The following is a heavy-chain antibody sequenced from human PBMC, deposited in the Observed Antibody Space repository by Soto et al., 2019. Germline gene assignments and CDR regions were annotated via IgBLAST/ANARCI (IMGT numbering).Heavy chain of an antibody. V-gene: IGHV3-49*03. CDR3: TRGLDCSSTSCYTGYYGSGSYYWFDP. CDR2: IRSKAYGGTT. CDR1: GFTFGDYA. Sequence: PGGSLRLSCTASGFTFGDYAMSWFRQAPGKGLEWVGLIRSKAYGGTTEYAASVKGRFTISRDDSKSIAYLQMNSLKTEDTAVYYCTRGLDCSSTSCYTGYYGSGSYYWFDPWRQGTLVTVSS. J-gene: IGHJ5*02. D-gene: IGHD2-2*02.